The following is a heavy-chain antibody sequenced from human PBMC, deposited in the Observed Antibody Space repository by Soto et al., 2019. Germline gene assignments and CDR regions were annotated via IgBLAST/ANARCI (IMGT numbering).Heavy chain of an antibody. CDR3: ARARLDTPALDY. V-gene: IGHV3-30*09. Sequence: QVQLVVSGGGVVQPGRSLRLSCAASGFTFSPYAMHWVRQAPGKGLEWVAVISYDGNNKNYADSVKGRLAISRDNSRNTLYLQMNSLRAEDTAVYYCARARLDTPALDYWGQGTLVTVSS. CDR2: ISYDGNNK. D-gene: IGHD2-2*01. CDR1: GFTFSPYA. J-gene: IGHJ4*02.